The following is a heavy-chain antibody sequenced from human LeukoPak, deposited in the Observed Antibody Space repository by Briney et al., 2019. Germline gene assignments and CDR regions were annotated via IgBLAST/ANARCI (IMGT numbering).Heavy chain of an antibody. Sequence: PSETLSLTCCVSGGSISSSTYYGGWIRQPPGKGLEWIGSIYYSGDTYYNPSLKSRVTISIDTSKNQFSLKVRSVTAADTAVYYCARLDTSIAAADYWGQGTLVTVSS. CDR1: GGSISSSTYY. V-gene: IGHV4-39*01. D-gene: IGHD6-25*01. J-gene: IGHJ4*02. CDR2: IYYSGDT. CDR3: ARLDTSIAAADY.